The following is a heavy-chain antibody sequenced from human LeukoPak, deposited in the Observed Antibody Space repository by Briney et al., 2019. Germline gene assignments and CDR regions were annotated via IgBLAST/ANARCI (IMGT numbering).Heavy chain of an antibody. CDR3: ARALWSGPVYYGMDV. CDR1: GFTFSNYN. J-gene: IGHJ6*02. Sequence: GGSLRLSCAASGFTFSNYNFYWVRQAPGKGLEWVSSISSTSSYIYYADSMKGRFTISRDNAKNSLYLQMNSLRAEDTAVYYCARALWSGPVYYGMDVWGQGTTVTISS. D-gene: IGHD3-10*01. CDR2: ISSTSSYI. V-gene: IGHV3-21*01.